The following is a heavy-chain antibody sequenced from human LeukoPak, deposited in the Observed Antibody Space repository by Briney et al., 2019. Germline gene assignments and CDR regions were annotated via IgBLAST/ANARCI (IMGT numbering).Heavy chain of an antibody. CDR1: GYSISSGYY. CDR3: ARRDYGGNLDY. Sequence: SETLSLTCAVSGYSISSGYYWGWIRPPPGKGLEWIGSIYHSGSTYYNPSLKSRVTISVDTSKNQFSLKLSSVTAADTAVYYCARRDYGGNLDYWGQGTLVTASS. CDR2: IYHSGST. D-gene: IGHD4-23*01. V-gene: IGHV4-38-2*01. J-gene: IGHJ4*02.